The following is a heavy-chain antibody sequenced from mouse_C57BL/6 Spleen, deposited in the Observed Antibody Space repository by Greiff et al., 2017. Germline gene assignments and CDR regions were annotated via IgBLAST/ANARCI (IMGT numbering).Heavy chain of an antibody. CDR3: ARTLYYAMDY. CDR1: GFTFSDYG. Sequence: EVQLVESGGGLVQPGGSLKLSCEASGFTFSDYGMAWVRQAPRKGPEWVAFISNLAYSIYYADTVTGRFTISRENAKNTLYLEMSSLRSEDTAMYYCARTLYYAMDYWGQGTSVTVSS. V-gene: IGHV5-15*01. CDR2: ISNLAYSI. J-gene: IGHJ4*01.